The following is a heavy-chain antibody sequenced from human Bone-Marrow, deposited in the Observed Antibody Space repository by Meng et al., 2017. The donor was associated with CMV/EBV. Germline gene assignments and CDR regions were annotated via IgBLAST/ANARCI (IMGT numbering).Heavy chain of an antibody. CDR3: ARDGGEVTGMDV. Sequence: GESLKISCAASGFTFSSYAMHWVRQAPGKGLDWVAVISYDGSNKYYADSVKGRFTISRDNSKNTLYLQMNSLRAEDTAVYYCARDGGEVTGMDVWGQGTTVTVSS. J-gene: IGHJ6*02. CDR1: GFTFSSYA. CDR2: ISYDGSNK. D-gene: IGHD3-10*01. V-gene: IGHV3-30-3*01.